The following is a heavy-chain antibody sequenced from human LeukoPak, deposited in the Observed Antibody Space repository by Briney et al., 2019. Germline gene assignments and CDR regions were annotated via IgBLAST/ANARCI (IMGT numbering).Heavy chain of an antibody. D-gene: IGHD2-2*02. J-gene: IGHJ4*02. CDR3: AKGVAYTDY. CDR1: GFTFSSYG. CDR2: ISYDGSGK. Sequence: PGGSLRLSCAASGFTFSSYGMHWVRQAPGKGLEWVAVISYDGSGKYYVDSVKGRFTISRDNSKNTLYLQMNSLRAEDTAVYYCAKGVAYTDYWGQGTLVTVSS. V-gene: IGHV3-30*18.